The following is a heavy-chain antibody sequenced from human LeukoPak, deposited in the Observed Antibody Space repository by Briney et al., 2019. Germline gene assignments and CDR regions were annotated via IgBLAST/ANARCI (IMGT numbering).Heavy chain of an antibody. CDR1: GYTFTSYG. D-gene: IGHD3-3*01. CDR2: ISAYNGNT. CDR3: ARGKITRNWFDP. V-gene: IGHV1-18*01. Sequence: GESLKISCKGSGYTFTSYGISWVRQAPGQGLEWMGWISAYNGNTNYAQKLQGRVTMTTDTSTSTAYMELRSLRSDDTAVYYCARGKITRNWFDPWGQGTLVTVSS. J-gene: IGHJ5*02.